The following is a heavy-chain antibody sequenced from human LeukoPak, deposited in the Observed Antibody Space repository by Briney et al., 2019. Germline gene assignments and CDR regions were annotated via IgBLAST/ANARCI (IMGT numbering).Heavy chain of an antibody. CDR3: ARVRIAVAGTGVEFDY. Sequence: SETLSLTCTVSGGSISSSSYYWGWIRQPPGKGLEWIGSIYYSGSTYYNPSLKSRVTISVDTSKNQFSLKLSSATAADTAVYYCARVRIAVAGTGVEFDYWGQGTLVTVSS. V-gene: IGHV4-39*07. CDR2: IYYSGST. J-gene: IGHJ4*02. CDR1: GGSISSSSYY. D-gene: IGHD6-19*01.